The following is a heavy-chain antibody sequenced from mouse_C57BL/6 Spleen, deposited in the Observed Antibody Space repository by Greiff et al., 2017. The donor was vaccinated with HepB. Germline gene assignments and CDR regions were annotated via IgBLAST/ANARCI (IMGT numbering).Heavy chain of an antibody. D-gene: IGHD1-1*01. J-gene: IGHJ4*01. CDR1: GYTFTSYW. Sequence: QVQLQQPGAKLVKPGASVKLSCKASGYTFTSYWMQWVKQRPGQGLEWIGEIDPSDSYTNYNQKFKGKATLTVDTSSSTAYMQLSSLTSEDSAVYYCARSDGSSPYYAMDYWGQGTSVTVSS. V-gene: IGHV1-50*01. CDR3: ARSDGSSPYYAMDY. CDR2: IDPSDSYT.